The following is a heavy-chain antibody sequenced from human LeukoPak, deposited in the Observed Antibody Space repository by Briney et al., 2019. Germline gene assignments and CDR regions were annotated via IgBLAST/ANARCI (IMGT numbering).Heavy chain of an antibody. J-gene: IGHJ4*02. D-gene: IGHD6-13*01. V-gene: IGHV1-24*01. CDR2: LDVEDDEP. Sequence: EASVKVSCKGSGYRLSELSMQWVRQAPGKGLEWMGGLDVEDDEPIYAQKFQGRVIMTEDTSTDTAYMELSSLRAEDTAVYYCAKCKRDSSRWDPLDHWGQGTLVTVSS. CDR3: AKCKRDSSRWDPLDH. CDR1: GYRLSELS.